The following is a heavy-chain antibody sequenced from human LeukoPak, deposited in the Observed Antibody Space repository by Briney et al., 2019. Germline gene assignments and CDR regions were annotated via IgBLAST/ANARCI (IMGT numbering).Heavy chain of an antibody. CDR1: GGSISSYY. D-gene: IGHD6-13*01. V-gene: IGHV4-59*08. Sequence: PSETLSLTCTVSGGSISSYYWSWIRQPPGKGLEWIGYIYYSGSTNYNPSLKSRVTISVDTSKNQFSLKLSSVTAADTAVYYCARQTRIAGPGNNPDYWGQGTLVTVSS. CDR3: ARQTRIAGPGNNPDY. J-gene: IGHJ4*02. CDR2: IYYSGST.